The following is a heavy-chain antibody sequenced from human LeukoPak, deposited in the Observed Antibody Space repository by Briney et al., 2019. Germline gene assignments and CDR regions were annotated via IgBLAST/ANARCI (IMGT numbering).Heavy chain of an antibody. CDR3: AKDLYPFSPAAGIGY. V-gene: IGHV3-30*02. J-gene: IGHJ4*02. D-gene: IGHD6-13*01. CDR1: GFTFSSYG. Sequence: GGSLRLSCAASGFTFSSYGMHWVRQAPGKGLEWVAFIRYDGSNKYYADSVKGRFTISRDNSKNTLYLQMNSLRAEDTAVYYCAKDLYPFSPAAGIGYWGQGTLVTVSS. CDR2: IRYDGSNK.